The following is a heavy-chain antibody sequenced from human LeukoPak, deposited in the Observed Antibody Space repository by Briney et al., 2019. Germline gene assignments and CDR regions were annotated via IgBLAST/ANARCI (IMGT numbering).Heavy chain of an antibody. J-gene: IGHJ4*02. CDR3: AKLKGWYGEGYFDY. Sequence: GGSLRRSCAASGFTVSSNYMSWVRQPPGKGLEWVSVIYSGGTTFYADSVKGRFTISRDNSKNTLYLQMNSLRADDTAVYYCAKLKGWYGEGYFDYWGQGTVVTVSS. V-gene: IGHV3-53*01. CDR1: GFTVSSNY. D-gene: IGHD3-10*01. CDR2: IYSGGTT.